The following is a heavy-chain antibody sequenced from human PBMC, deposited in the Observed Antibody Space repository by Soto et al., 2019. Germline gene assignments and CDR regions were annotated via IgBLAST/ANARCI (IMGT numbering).Heavy chain of an antibody. Sequence: ASLNVSCKTSGYTFSDYGISWVRQAPGQGVEWMGWISAYDGKTNSAQKFQGRVTMTTDTSTSTAHMELRSLTSDDTAVYYCARDRPYYYDSSGYYHYDYWGQ. CDR1: GYTFSDYG. CDR2: ISAYDGKT. V-gene: IGHV1-18*01. CDR3: ARDRPYYYDSSGYYHYDY. D-gene: IGHD3-22*01. J-gene: IGHJ4*01.